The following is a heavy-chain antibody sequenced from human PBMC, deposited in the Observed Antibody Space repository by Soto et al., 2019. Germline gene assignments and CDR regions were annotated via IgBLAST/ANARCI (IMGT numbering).Heavy chain of an antibody. D-gene: IGHD5-12*01. V-gene: IGHV1-24*01. CDR2: FDPEDGET. J-gene: IGHJ4*02. CDR1: GYTLTELS. CDR3: ATEVVATIIGMYYFDY. Sequence: ASVKVSCKVSGYTLTELSMHWVRQAPGKGLEWMGGFDPEDGETIYAQKFQGRVTMTEDTSTDTAYMELSSLRSEDTAVYYCATEVVATIIGMYYFDYWGQGTLVTVSS.